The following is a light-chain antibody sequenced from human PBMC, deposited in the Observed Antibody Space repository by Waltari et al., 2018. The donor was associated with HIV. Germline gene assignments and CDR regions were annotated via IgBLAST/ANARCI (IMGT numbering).Light chain of an antibody. CDR2: GAS. CDR1: QSVGSSY. J-gene: IGKJ1*01. Sequence: EVVMTQSPATLSLSPGDRATLSCRASQSVGSSYLSWYQQKPGQAPRLLIYGASTRATGIPARFSGSGSGTDFTLTISSLQPEDFAVYYCQQDYNLPWTFGQGTKVEIK. V-gene: IGKV3D-7*01. CDR3: QQDYNLPWT.